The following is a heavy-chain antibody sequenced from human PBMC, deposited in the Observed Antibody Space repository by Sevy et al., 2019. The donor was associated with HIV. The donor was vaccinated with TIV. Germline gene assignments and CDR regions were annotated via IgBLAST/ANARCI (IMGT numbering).Heavy chain of an antibody. CDR2: IYPGDSDT. D-gene: IGHD1-26*01. CDR1: GYSFTSYW. J-gene: IGHJ6*03. V-gene: IGHV5-51*01. Sequence: GESLKISCKGSGYSFTSYWIGWGRQMPGKGLEWMGIIYPGDSDTRYSPSFQGQVTISADKSISTAYLQWSSLKASDTAMYYCARTRSDSGSYTALAYYYYMDVWGKGTTVTVSS. CDR3: ARTRSDSGSYTALAYYYYMDV.